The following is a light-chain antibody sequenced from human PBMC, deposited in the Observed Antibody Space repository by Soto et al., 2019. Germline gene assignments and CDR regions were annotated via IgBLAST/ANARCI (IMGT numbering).Light chain of an antibody. CDR1: QGVGST. J-gene: IGKJ4*01. Sequence: ELVLTQSPSTLSVSPGESATLSCRASQGVGSTLAWYQQKPGRAPRLLIYDAYIRATGIPARFSGAGSGTEFTLTISRLQSDDFAVYYCQHYLTWPLASGGGTKVDIK. CDR3: QHYLTWPLA. V-gene: IGKV3-15*01. CDR2: DAY.